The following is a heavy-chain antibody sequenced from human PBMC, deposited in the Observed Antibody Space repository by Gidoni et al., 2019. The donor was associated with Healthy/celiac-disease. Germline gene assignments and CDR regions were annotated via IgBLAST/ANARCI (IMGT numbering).Heavy chain of an antibody. Sequence: QVTLKESGPVLVKPTETLTLTCTVSGFSLSTARMGVSWIRQPPGKALEWLAHIFSNDEKSYSTSLKSRLTISKDTSHSQLVLTMTNMDPVDTATYYCATLWDLEGYVDAFDIWGQGTRVTVSS. D-gene: IGHD1-26*01. CDR1: GFSLSTARMG. CDR2: IFSNDEK. J-gene: IGHJ3*02. V-gene: IGHV2-26*01. CDR3: ATLWDLEGYVDAFDI.